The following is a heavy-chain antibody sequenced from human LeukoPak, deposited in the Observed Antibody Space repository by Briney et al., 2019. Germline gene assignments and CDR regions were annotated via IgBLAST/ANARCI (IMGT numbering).Heavy chain of an antibody. Sequence: PGGSLRLSCAASGLAVSSNFMSWVRQAPGKGLEWVSVIYSGGKTFYADSVKGRFTVSRDNSMNTLSLQMSSLRAEDTAVYYCARGVDRWNYFDYWGHGTLVTVSS. CDR3: ARGVDRWNYFDY. D-gene: IGHD4-23*01. CDR1: GLAVSSNF. CDR2: IYSGGKT. J-gene: IGHJ4*01. V-gene: IGHV3-53*01.